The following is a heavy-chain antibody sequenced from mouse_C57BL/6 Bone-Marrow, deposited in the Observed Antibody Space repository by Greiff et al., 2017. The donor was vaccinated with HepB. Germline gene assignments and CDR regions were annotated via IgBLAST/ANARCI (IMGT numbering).Heavy chain of an antibody. CDR2: ISSGGDYI. D-gene: IGHD1-1*01. J-gene: IGHJ3*01. CDR3: TRAPLLLRYLAY. CDR1: GFTFSSYA. V-gene: IGHV5-9-1*02. Sequence: NLVESGEGLVKPGGSLKLSCAASGFTFSSYAMSWVRQTPEKRLEWVAYISSGGDYIYYADTVKGRFTISRDNARNTLYLQMSSLKSEDTAMYYCTRAPLLLRYLAYWGQGTLVTVSA.